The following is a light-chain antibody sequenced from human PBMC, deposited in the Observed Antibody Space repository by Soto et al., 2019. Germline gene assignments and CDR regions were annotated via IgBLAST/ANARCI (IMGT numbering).Light chain of an antibody. CDR2: DAS. CDR1: QSISGW. Sequence: DLRMTQSPSTLSASVGDRVTITCRASQSISGWLAWYQQRPGKAPQLLIYDASSLESGVPSRFSGSESGTEYTLAISNLQPDDSATYYCQQYKSMYTFGQGTKLEIK. V-gene: IGKV1-5*01. J-gene: IGKJ2*01. CDR3: QQYKSMYT.